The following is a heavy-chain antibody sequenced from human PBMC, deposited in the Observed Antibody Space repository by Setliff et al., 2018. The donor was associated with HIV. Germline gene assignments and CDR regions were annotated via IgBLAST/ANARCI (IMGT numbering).Heavy chain of an antibody. V-gene: IGHV1-24*01. Sequence: ASVKVSCKVSGNTLRELSMHWVRQAPGEGLEWMGGFDPEDGETIYAQKFQGRVTMTEDTSTDTAYMELSSLTFEDTAVYYCARDCRVGWVFTYGMDVWGQGTLVTVSS. CDR3: ARDCRVGWVFTYGMDV. CDR1: GNTLRELS. CDR2: FDPEDGET. D-gene: IGHD6-13*01. J-gene: IGHJ6*02.